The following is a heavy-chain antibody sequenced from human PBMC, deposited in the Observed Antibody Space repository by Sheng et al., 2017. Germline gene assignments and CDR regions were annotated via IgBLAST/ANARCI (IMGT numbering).Heavy chain of an antibody. Sequence: QVQLQESGPGLVKPSQTLSLTCTVSGGSISSGSYYWSWIRQPAGKGLEWIGRIYTSGSTNYNPSLKSRVTISVDTSKNQFSLKLSSVTAADTAVYYCARVPFYGSGSYYYGMDVWGQGTTVTVSS. V-gene: IGHV4-61*02. CDR3: ARVPFYGSGSYYYGMDV. CDR1: GGSISSGSYY. CDR2: IYTSGST. D-gene: IGHD3-10*01. J-gene: IGHJ6*02.